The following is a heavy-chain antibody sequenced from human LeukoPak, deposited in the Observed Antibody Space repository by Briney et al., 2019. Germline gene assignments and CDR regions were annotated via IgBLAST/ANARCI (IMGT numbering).Heavy chain of an antibody. CDR1: GFTFSSYW. CDR3: ARDRGSSWYFDS. V-gene: IGHV3-7*01. D-gene: IGHD6-13*01. Sequence: PGGSLRLSCAASGFTFSSYWMSWVRQAPGKGLEWVANIKQEGSEKYYVDSVKGRCTISRENAKNSLYLQMTSLRAEDTAVYSCARDRGSSWYFDSWGQGTPVTVSS. CDR2: IKQEGSEK. J-gene: IGHJ4*02.